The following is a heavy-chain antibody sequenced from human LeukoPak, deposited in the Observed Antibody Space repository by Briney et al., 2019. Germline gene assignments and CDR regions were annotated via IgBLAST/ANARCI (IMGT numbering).Heavy chain of an antibody. CDR3: AFHCGGDCYSVGTDY. D-gene: IGHD2-21*02. V-gene: IGHV1-69*13. J-gene: IGHJ4*02. CDR1: GGTFSSYA. Sequence: GASVKVSCKASGGTFSSYAISWVRQAPGQGLEWMGGIIPIFGTANYAQKFQGRVTITADESTSTAYMELSSLRSEDTAVYYCAFHCGGDCYSVGTDYWGQGTLVTVSP. CDR2: IIPIFGTA.